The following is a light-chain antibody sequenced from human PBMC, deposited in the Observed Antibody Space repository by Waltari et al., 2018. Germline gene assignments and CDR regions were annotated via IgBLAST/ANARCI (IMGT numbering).Light chain of an antibody. CDR1: QSVSNY. CDR3: QKYSSSPHS. CDR2: GAS. Sequence: VVLTQSPATLSLSPGERATLSCRATQSVSNYLAWYQQKPVQSPRLLIYGASSRATGIPDRFSGSGSGTEFTLTISSLEPEDFAVYYCQKYSSSPHSFGQGTKVEIK. J-gene: IGKJ2*03. V-gene: IGKV3-20*01.